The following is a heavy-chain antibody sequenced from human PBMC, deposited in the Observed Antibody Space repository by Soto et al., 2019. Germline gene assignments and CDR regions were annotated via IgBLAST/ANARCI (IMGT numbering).Heavy chain of an antibody. D-gene: IGHD1-26*01. CDR1: GFSFSINAVR. V-gene: IGHV2-5*01. Sequence: QITLKESGPTLVKPTQTLTLTCTFSGFSFSINAVRVGWIRQPPVMALEWLALIYWHDDKRYSPSLKSKLTINRDTANHQVVFTLTYMDPVDTATYCFARHYGGSYFDYGGQGTLVTVSS. CDR3: ARHYGGSYFDY. CDR2: IYWHDDK. J-gene: IGHJ4*02.